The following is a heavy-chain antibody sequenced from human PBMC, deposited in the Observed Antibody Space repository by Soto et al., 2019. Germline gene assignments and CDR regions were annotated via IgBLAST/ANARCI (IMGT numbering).Heavy chain of an antibody. CDR2: IIPIFGTA. J-gene: IGHJ6*02. CDR1: GGTFSSYA. V-gene: IGHV1-69*01. D-gene: IGHD2-2*01. CDR3: ARGAKEAYQRLSYYYYYGMDV. Sequence: QVQLVQSGAEVKKPGSSVKVSCKASGGTFSSYAISWVRQAPGQGLEWMGGIIPIFGTANYAQKFQGRVTITADESTSTAYMELSSLRSEDTAVYYCARGAKEAYQRLSYYYYYGMDVWGQGTTVTVSS.